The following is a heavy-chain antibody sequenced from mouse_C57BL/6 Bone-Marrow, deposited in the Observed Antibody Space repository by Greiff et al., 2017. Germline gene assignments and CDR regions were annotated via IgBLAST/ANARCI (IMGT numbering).Heavy chain of an antibody. CDR3: ARDALYYYGSSYGWYFDV. Sequence: EVKLVESGGGLVQSGRSLRLSCATSGFTFSDFYMEWVRQAPGKGLEWIAASRNKANDYTTEYSASVKGRFIVSRDTSQSILYLQMNALRAEDTAIYYCARDALYYYGSSYGWYFDVWGTGTTVTVSS. D-gene: IGHD1-1*01. CDR1: GFTFSDFY. CDR2: SRNKANDYTT. J-gene: IGHJ1*03. V-gene: IGHV7-1*01.